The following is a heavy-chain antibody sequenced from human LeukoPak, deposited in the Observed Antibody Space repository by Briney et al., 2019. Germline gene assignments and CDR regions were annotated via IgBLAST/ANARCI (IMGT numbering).Heavy chain of an antibody. CDR1: GFTFSSYW. V-gene: IGHV3-7*01. CDR3: ARDGGGGYYGSGSYYRPYYYYGMDV. CDR2: IKQDGSEK. Sequence: PGGSLRLSCAASGFTFSSYWMSWVRQAPGKGLEWVANIKQDGSEKYYVDSVKGRFTISRDNAKNSLYLQMNSLRAEDTAVYYCARDGGGGYYGSGSYYRPYYYYGMDVWGQGTTVTVSS. J-gene: IGHJ6*02. D-gene: IGHD3-10*01.